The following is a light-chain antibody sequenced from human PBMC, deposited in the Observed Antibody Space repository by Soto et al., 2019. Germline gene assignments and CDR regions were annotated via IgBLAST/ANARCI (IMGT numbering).Light chain of an antibody. V-gene: IGKV1-39*01. CDR1: QDISNY. CDR2: AAS. Sequence: DIQMTQSPSSLSASVGDRVTITCQASQDISNYLNWYQQKPGKAPKLLIYAASSLQSGVPSRFSGSGSGTDFTLTISSLQPEDFATYYCQHAHNFPLTYGQGTKVDI. J-gene: IGKJ1*01. CDR3: QHAHNFPLT.